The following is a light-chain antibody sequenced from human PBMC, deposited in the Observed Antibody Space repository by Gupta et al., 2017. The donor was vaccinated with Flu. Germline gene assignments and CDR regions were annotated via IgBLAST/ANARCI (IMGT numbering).Light chain of an antibody. Sequence: DVVMPQYPLSLPVILGQPASISCRSSQSLVYSDGNTYVNWFQQRPGQSPRRLMYKVSNRDSGVPDRFSGSGSGTDFTLNISRVEAEDFGVYYCMQGTRSPVTFGGGTKVEIK. V-gene: IGKV2-30*01. CDR3: MQGTRSPVT. CDR1: QSLVYSDGNTY. J-gene: IGKJ4*01. CDR2: KVS.